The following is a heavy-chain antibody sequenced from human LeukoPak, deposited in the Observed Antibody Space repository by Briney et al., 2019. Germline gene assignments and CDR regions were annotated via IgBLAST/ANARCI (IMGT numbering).Heavy chain of an antibody. Sequence: GGSLRLSCAASGFTVSSNYMSWVRQAPGEGLEWVSVIYSGGSTYYADTVKGRFTISRDNPKHTLYLQMHSLRAEDTAVYYCARVAVAGIDYWGQGTLVTVSS. CDR3: ARVAVAGIDY. CDR2: IYSGGST. CDR1: GFTVSSNY. J-gene: IGHJ4*02. D-gene: IGHD6-19*01. V-gene: IGHV3-53*01.